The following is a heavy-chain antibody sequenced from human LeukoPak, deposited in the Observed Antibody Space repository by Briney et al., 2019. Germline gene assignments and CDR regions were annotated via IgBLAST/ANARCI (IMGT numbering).Heavy chain of an antibody. V-gene: IGHV3-33*01. CDR3: ARAEGIAAAGNFDY. J-gene: IGHJ4*02. Sequence: GRSLRLSCAASGFTLSSYGMHWVRQAPGKGLEWVAVIWYDGSNKYYADSVKGRFTISRDNSKNTLYLQMNSLRAEDTAVYYCARAEGIAAAGNFDYWGQGPLVTVSS. D-gene: IGHD6-13*01. CDR2: IWYDGSNK. CDR1: GFTLSSYG.